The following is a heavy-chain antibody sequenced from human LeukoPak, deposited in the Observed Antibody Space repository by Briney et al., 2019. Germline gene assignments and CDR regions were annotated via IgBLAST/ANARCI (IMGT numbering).Heavy chain of an antibody. CDR2: ISSSGSYT. J-gene: IGHJ4*02. Sequence: GGSLRLSCAASGFTFSDYYMSWFRQAPGKGLEWVSYISSSGSYTYYADSVKGRFTISRDNAKNSLYLQMNSLRAEDTAVYYCASPYTSGSDYWGQGTLVTVSS. CDR1: GFTFSDYY. D-gene: IGHD3-22*01. CDR3: ASPYTSGSDY. V-gene: IGHV3-11*04.